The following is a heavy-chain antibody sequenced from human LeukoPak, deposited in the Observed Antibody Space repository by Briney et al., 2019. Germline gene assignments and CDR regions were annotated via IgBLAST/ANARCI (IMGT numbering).Heavy chain of an antibody. CDR3: AKRDLGRGYCSSTSCPSREYYYYMDV. V-gene: IGHV3-23*01. J-gene: IGHJ6*03. CDR1: GFTFSSYA. Sequence: GGSLRLSCAASGFTFSSYAMSWVRQAPGKGLERVSAISGSGGSTYYADAVKGRFTISRDNSKNTLYLQMNSLRAEDTAVYYCAKRDLGRGYCSSTSCPSREYYYYMDVWGKGTTVTVSS. CDR2: ISGSGGST. D-gene: IGHD2-2*01.